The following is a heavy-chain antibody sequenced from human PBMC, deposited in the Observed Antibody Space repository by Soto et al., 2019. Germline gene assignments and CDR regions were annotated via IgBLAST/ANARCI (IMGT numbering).Heavy chain of an antibody. D-gene: IGHD3-22*01. J-gene: IGHJ6*02. CDR3: ARPYYYDSSGYPGDSYGMDV. Sequence: GASVKVSCKASGYTFTSYCISWVLQAPGQGLEWMGWISAYNGNTNYAQKLQGRVTMTTDTSTSTAYMELRSLRSDDTAVYYCARPYYYDSSGYPGDSYGMDVWGQGTTVTVSS. CDR1: GYTFTSYC. V-gene: IGHV1-18*04. CDR2: ISAYNGNT.